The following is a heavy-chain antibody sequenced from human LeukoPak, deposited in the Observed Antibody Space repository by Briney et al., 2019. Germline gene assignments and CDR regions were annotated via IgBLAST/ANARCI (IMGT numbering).Heavy chain of an antibody. V-gene: IGHV3-21*01. Sequence: GGSLRLSCAASGFTFSSYSMNWVRQAPGKGLEWVSSISSSSSYIYYADSVKGRFTISSDNAKNSLYLQMNSLRAEDTAVYYCARKSIAAAGYFDYWGQGTLVTVSS. D-gene: IGHD6-13*01. CDR1: GFTFSSYS. CDR2: ISSSSSYI. CDR3: ARKSIAAAGYFDY. J-gene: IGHJ4*02.